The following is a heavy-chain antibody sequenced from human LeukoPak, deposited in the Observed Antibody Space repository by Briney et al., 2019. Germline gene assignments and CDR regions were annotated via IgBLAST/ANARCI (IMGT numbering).Heavy chain of an antibody. V-gene: IGHV4-39*07. CDR2: IYYSGST. CDR1: GGSINSSNYY. J-gene: IGHJ4*02. Sequence: SETLSLTCTVSGGSINSSNYYWGWIRQPPGKGLEWIGSIYYSGSTYYNPSLKSRVTMSVDTSKNQFSLKLSSVTAADTAVYYCARSLSSGWFPFDYWGQGTLVTVSS. D-gene: IGHD6-19*01. CDR3: ARSLSSGWFPFDY.